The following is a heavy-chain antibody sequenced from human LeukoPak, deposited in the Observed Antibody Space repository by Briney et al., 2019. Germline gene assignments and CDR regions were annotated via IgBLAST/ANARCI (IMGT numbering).Heavy chain of an antibody. CDR2: RSYDGSNK. J-gene: IGHJ4*02. V-gene: IGHV3-30-3*01. CDR3: ARVRGYLYYFDY. Sequence: PGGSLRLSCAASGFTFSSYAMHWVRQAPGKGLEWVAVRSYDGSNKYYADSVKGRFTISRDNSKNTLYLQMNSLRAEDTAVYYCARVRGYLYYFDYWGQGTLVTVSS. CDR1: GFTFSSYA. D-gene: IGHD6-13*01.